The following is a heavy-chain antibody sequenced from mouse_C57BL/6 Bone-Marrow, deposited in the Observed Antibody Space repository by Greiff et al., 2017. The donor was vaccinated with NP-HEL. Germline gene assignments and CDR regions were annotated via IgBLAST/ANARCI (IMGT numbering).Heavy chain of an antibody. D-gene: IGHD2-3*01. CDR1: GYTFTSYW. CDR3: AARWLLRGDYFDY. CDR2: IYPGSGSY. V-gene: IGHV1-55*01. J-gene: IGHJ2*01. Sequence: QVQLQQSGAELVKPGASGKMSCKASGYTFTSYWITWVKQRTGQGLEWIGDIYPGSGSYNYKETIKSKATLTGDTSSSTASMQLSSLTSEDSAVDSCAARWLLRGDYFDYWGQGTTLTVSS.